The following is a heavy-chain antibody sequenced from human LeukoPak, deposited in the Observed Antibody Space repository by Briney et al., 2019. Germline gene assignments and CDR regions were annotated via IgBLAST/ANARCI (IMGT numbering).Heavy chain of an antibody. J-gene: IGHJ4*02. D-gene: IGHD3-10*01. V-gene: IGHV3-11*06. Sequence: GGSLRLSCAASGFTFSDYYMSWIRQAPGKGLEWVSYISSSSSYTNYADSVKGRFTISRDSAKNSLYLQMNSLRAEDTAVYYCAKGLDRGVINFDYWGQGTLVTVSS. CDR2: ISSSSSYT. CDR1: GFTFSDYY. CDR3: AKGLDRGVINFDY.